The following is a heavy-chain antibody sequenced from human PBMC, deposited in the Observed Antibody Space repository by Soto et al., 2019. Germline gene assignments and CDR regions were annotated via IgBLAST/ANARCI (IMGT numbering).Heavy chain of an antibody. D-gene: IGHD2-8*02. CDR3: AQGHWCLGS. J-gene: IGHJ4*02. CDR1: GVTVTDWY. V-gene: IGHV3-11*01. Sequence: GWSLGLSCATSGVTVTDWYMSWIRQPPGKGLEWILYIDKTGDTVSYADPVRGRFPISRHNAQNSLHLHLNSLPFKDPAVYHCAQGHWCLGSWGKAALVTVSS. CDR2: IDKTGDTV.